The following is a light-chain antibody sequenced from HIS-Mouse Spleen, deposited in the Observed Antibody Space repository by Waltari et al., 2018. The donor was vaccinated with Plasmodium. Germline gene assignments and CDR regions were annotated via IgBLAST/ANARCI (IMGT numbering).Light chain of an antibody. CDR3: YSTDSSGNHRV. Sequence: SYELTQPPSVSVSPGQTARITCPGAALPTKYAYWYQRQSGQAPVLGIYEDSKRPSGIPERFSGSSSGTMATLTISGAQVEDEADYYCYSTDSSGNHRVFGGGTKLTVL. CDR1: ALPTKY. CDR2: EDS. V-gene: IGLV3-10*01. J-gene: IGLJ3*02.